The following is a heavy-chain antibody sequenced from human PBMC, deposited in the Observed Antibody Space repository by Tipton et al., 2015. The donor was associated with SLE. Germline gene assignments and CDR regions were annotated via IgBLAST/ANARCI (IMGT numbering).Heavy chain of an antibody. CDR1: GFTFNNYA. CDR3: AKGRSKSPYYYDSSYSGGLDF. D-gene: IGHD3-22*01. J-gene: IGHJ4*02. Sequence: GSLRLSCAASGFTFNNYAMSWVRQAPGKGLEWVSTISYTGYSTYYADSVKGRFTISRDNSKTTLYLQVKNLRAEDTSVYYCAKGRSKSPYYYDSSYSGGLDFWGPGTPVTVSS. CDR2: ISYTGYST. V-gene: IGHV3-23*01.